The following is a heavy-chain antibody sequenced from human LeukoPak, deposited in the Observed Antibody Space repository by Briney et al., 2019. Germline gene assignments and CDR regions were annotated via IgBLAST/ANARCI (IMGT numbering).Heavy chain of an antibody. Sequence: TGGCLRLSCAASGFTLGSYEMNWVRQAPEKGLEWVSYIRGSGGTIFYSDSLKGRFTISRDNAKNSLYLHMYSLRDEDTAVYYCARVPGSGKHLDYWGEGALVTVSS. CDR2: IRGSGGTI. CDR3: ARVPGSGKHLDY. V-gene: IGHV3-48*03. J-gene: IGHJ4*02. D-gene: IGHD1-26*01. CDR1: GFTLGSYE.